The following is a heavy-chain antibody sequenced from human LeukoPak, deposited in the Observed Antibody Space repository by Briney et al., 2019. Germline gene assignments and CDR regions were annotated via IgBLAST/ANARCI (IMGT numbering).Heavy chain of an antibody. V-gene: IGHV1-69*04. J-gene: IGHJ4*02. CDR3: ARAELNYDILTGQHFDY. CDR2: IIPILGIA. D-gene: IGHD3-9*01. Sequence: SVKLSCKASGGTFSSYAISWVRQAPGQGLEWMGRIIPILGIANYAQKFQGRVTITADKSTSTAYMELSSLRSEDTAVYYCARAELNYDILTGQHFDYWGQGTLVTVSS. CDR1: GGTFSSYA.